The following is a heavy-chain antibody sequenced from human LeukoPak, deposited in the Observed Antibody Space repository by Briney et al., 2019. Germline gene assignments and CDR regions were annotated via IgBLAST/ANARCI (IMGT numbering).Heavy chain of an antibody. Sequence: SETLSLTCAVSGDSISNYYWSWIRQPPGKGLEGIGYIYTSGSTNYNPSLKSGGTISVDPSKNQFSLRLTSVPAADTAVYYCAGTPYCSSDNCYRFYNGHDAFNIWGQGAKVTVSS. D-gene: IGHD2-2*01. V-gene: IGHV4-4*09. J-gene: IGHJ3*02. CDR1: GDSISNYY. CDR3: AGTPYCSSDNCYRFYNGHDAFNI. CDR2: IYTSGST.